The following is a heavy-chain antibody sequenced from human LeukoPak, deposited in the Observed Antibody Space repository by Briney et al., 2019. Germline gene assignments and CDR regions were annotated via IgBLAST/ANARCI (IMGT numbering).Heavy chain of an antibody. Sequence: GGSLRPSCAASGFTFSSYGMHWVRQAPGKGLEWVAFIRYDGSNKYYADSVKGGFTISRDNSKNTLYLQMNSLRAEDTAVYYCASSGVYGSGSYPLYYYYYYGMDVWGQGTTVTVSS. J-gene: IGHJ6*02. CDR3: ASSGVYGSGSYPLYYYYYYGMDV. CDR1: GFTFSSYG. D-gene: IGHD3-10*01. V-gene: IGHV3-30*02. CDR2: IRYDGSNK.